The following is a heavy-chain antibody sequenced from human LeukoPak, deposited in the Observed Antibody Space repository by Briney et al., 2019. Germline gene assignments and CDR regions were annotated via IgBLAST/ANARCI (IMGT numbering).Heavy chain of an antibody. CDR3: AKKRVAVAGTHYFDY. CDR1: GFTFSSYA. D-gene: IGHD6-19*01. CDR2: ISGSGGST. Sequence: PGGSLRLSCAASGFTFSSYAMSRVRQAPGKGLEWVSGISGSGGSTYYADSVKGRFTISRDNSKNTLYLQMNSLRAEDTAVYYCAKKRVAVAGTHYFDYWGQGTLVTVSS. V-gene: IGHV3-23*01. J-gene: IGHJ4*02.